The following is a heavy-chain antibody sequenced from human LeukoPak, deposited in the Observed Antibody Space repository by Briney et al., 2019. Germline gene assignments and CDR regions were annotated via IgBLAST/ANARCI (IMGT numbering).Heavy chain of an antibody. V-gene: IGHV4-34*01. D-gene: IGHD3-3*01. CDR3: ARGRAGYDFWSGYYYFDY. Sequence: PSETLSLTCTVSGGSISSYYWSWIRQPPGKGLEWIGEINHSGSTNYNPSLKSRVTISVDTSKNQFSLKLSSVTAADTAVYYCARGRAGYDFWSGYYYFDYWGQGTLVTVSS. CDR1: GGSISSYY. J-gene: IGHJ4*02. CDR2: INHSGST.